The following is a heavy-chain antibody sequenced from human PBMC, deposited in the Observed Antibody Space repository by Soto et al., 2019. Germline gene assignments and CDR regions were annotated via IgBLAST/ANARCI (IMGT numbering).Heavy chain of an antibody. CDR3: AREYCSGGSCYSGYYGMDV. J-gene: IGHJ6*02. CDR2: IIPIFGTA. V-gene: IGHV1-69*13. D-gene: IGHD2-15*01. CDR1: GGTFSSYA. Sequence: GASVKVSCKASGGTFSSYAISWVRQAPGQGLEWMGGIIPIFGTANYAQKFQGRVTITADESTSTAYMELSSLRSEDTAVYYCAREYCSGGSCYSGYYGMDVWGQGTTVTVSS.